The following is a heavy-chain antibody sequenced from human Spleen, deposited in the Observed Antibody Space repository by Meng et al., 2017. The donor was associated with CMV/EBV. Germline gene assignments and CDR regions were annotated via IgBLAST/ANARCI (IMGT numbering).Heavy chain of an antibody. CDR3: ASAFRSRGVTAPFDP. D-gene: IGHD4-23*01. CDR2: INWNGGSR. V-gene: IGHV3-20*03. J-gene: IGHJ5*02. Sequence: SGFAFVDYGMSWVRQPPGKGLEWVSGINWNGGSRAYAESVKGRFTISRDNAKNSLYLQMNSLRAEDTAFYYCASAFRSRGVTAPFDPWGQGTLVTVSS. CDR1: GFAFVDYG.